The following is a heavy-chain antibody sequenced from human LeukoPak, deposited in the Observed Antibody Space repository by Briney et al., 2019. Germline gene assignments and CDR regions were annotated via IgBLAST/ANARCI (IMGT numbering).Heavy chain of an antibody. V-gene: IGHV4-39*01. J-gene: IGHJ6*03. CDR3: ARLRCTTTSCFTGGRSGDYYYYMDV. D-gene: IGHD2-2*02. Sequence: SETLSLTCTVSGGSIGSSSYYWGWIRQPPGKGLECIGTIYYSGTTYYNPSLKSRVTISVDTSKNQFSLKLSSVTAADTSVYYCARLRCTTTSCFTGGRSGDYYYYMDVWGKGTTVIVSS. CDR1: GGSIGSSSYY. CDR2: IYYSGTT.